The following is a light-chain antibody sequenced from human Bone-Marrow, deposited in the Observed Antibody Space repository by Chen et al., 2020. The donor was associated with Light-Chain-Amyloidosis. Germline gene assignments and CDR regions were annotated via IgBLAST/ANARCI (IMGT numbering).Light chain of an antibody. CDR3: SSYTITNTLV. CDR1: SSDVGGDNH. Sequence: QSALTQPASVSGSPAQSLTISCTGTSSDVGGDNHVSWYQQHPDKAPKLMIYEVTNRPSWVPDRFSGSKSDNTASLTISGLQTEDEADYFCSSYTITNTLVFGSGPRVTV. CDR2: EVT. V-gene: IGLV2-14*01. J-gene: IGLJ1*01.